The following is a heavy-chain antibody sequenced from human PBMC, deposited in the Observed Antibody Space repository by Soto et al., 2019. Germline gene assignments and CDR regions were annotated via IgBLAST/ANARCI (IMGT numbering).Heavy chain of an antibody. Sequence: QVQLVQSGAEVKKPGSSVKVSCKASGGTFSSYTISWVRQAPGQGLEWMGRIIPILGIANYAQKFQGRVTITADKSTSRAYMELSSLRSEDTAVYYCARGTTVVTYYYGMDVWGQGTTVTVSS. CDR3: ARGTTVVTYYYGMDV. CDR1: GGTFSSYT. V-gene: IGHV1-69*02. J-gene: IGHJ6*02. CDR2: IIPILGIA. D-gene: IGHD4-17*01.